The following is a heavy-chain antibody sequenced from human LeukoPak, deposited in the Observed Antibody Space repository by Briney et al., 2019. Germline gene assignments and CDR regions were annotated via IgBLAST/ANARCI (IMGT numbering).Heavy chain of an antibody. V-gene: IGHV3-11*04. CDR3: AREGYSPY. J-gene: IGHJ4*02. CDR1: GGSFSGYY. CDR2: LSSSGRTT. Sequence: LSLTCAVYGGSFSGYYWSWIRQPPGKGLEWVSYLSSSGRTTYYADSVKGRFTISRDNAKNSLYLQMNSLRAEDTAVYYCAREGYSPYWGQGTLVTVSS. D-gene: IGHD6-13*01.